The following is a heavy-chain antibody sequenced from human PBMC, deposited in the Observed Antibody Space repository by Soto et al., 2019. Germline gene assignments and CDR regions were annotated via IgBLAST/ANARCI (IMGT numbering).Heavy chain of an antibody. CDR1: GFTFDDYA. J-gene: IGHJ6*03. V-gene: IGHV3-9*01. D-gene: IGHD4-17*01. CDR2: ISWNSGSI. Sequence: EVQLVESGGGLVQPGRSLRLSCAASGFTFDDYAMHWVRQAPGKGLEWVSGISWNSGSIGYADSVKGRFTISRYNAKNSLYLQMNSLRAEDTALYYCAKRADYGDYVGDYYYYYMDVWGKGTTVTVSS. CDR3: AKRADYGDYVGDYYYYYMDV.